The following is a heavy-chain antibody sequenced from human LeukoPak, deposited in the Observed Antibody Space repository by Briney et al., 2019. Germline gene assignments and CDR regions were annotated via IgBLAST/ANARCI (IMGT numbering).Heavy chain of an antibody. CDR3: ARGTSSWYRGLDY. J-gene: IGHJ4*02. CDR2: IYHSGST. Sequence: SETLSLTCTVSSDSIYSSNYYWGWIRQPPGKGLEWIGYIYHSGSTYYNPSLKSRVTISVDRSKNQFSLKLSSVTAADTAVYYCARGTSSWYRGLDYWGQGTLVTVSS. CDR1: SDSIYSSNYY. D-gene: IGHD6-13*01. V-gene: IGHV4-39*07.